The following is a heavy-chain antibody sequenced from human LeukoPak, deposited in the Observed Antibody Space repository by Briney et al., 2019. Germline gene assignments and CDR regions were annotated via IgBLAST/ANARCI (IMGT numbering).Heavy chain of an antibody. CDR3: ARDRPDSSGYYLVDY. CDR1: GYTFTGYY. D-gene: IGHD3-22*01. CDR2: INPNSGGT. Sequence: VASVKVSCKASGYTFTGYYMHWVRQAPGQGLEWMGRINPNSGGTNYAQKFQGRVTMTRDTSISTAYMELSRLRSDDTAVYYCARDRPDSSGYYLVDYWGQGTLVTVSS. J-gene: IGHJ4*02. V-gene: IGHV1-2*02.